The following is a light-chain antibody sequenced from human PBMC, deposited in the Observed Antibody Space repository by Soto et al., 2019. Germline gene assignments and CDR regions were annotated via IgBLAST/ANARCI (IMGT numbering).Light chain of an antibody. CDR3: QQYDNSIT. V-gene: IGKV3-20*01. Sequence: EIVLTQSPDTLSLSPGESATLSCRASQSVNSNFLAWYQQKPGQAPRLLISGASSRATDIPDMFSGSGSGTDFTLTISRLEPEDFAVFYCQQYDNSITFGQGTQLEIE. CDR1: QSVNSNF. J-gene: IGKJ5*01. CDR2: GAS.